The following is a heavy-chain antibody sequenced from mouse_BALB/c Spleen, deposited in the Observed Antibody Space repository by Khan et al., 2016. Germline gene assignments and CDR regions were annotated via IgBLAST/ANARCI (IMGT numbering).Heavy chain of an antibody. Sequence: EVELVESGGDLVQPGGSLRLSCATSGFTFTDYYMSWVRQPPGKALEWLGFIRNKANGYTTEYNASVKGRFTISRDNSQSILYLQMNTLRAEDSATYYCARDGEYGRGLYAMDYWGQGTSVTVSS. CDR2: IRNKANGYTT. V-gene: IGHV7-3*02. D-gene: IGHD1-1*01. J-gene: IGHJ4*01. CDR3: ARDGEYGRGLYAMDY. CDR1: GFTFTDYY.